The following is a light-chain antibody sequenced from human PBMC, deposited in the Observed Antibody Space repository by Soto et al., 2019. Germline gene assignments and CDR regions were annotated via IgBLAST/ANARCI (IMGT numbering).Light chain of an antibody. Sequence: EIVMTQSPATLSVSPGERATLSCRASQSVNNYLAWYQQKPGQAPRLLIYTVSTRATGIPARFSGSGSGTEFTLTISSLQSEDFAVYYCQQHNNWPLTFGGGTTVVIK. V-gene: IGKV3-15*01. J-gene: IGKJ4*01. CDR2: TVS. CDR1: QSVNNY. CDR3: QQHNNWPLT.